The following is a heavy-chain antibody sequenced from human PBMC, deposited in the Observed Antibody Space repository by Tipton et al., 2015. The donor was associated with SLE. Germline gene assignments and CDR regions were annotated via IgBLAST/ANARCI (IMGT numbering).Heavy chain of an antibody. CDR2: IKHSGSP. J-gene: IGHJ4*02. V-gene: IGHV4-34*01. D-gene: IGHD3-3*01. CDR3: ASGTLEWSHEPDY. Sequence: TLSLTCAVSGGSLVGYYWNWIRQPPGKGLEWIGEIKHSGSPYYNPSLKSRVTISVNTSKNQFSLRLSSVTAADTAMFYCASGTLEWSHEPDYWGQGTLVTVSS. CDR1: GGSLVGYY.